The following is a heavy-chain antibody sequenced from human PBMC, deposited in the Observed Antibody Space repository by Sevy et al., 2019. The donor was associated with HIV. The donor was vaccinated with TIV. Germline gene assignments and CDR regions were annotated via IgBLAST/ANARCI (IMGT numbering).Heavy chain of an antibody. J-gene: IGHJ6*02. Sequence: ASVKVSCKVSGYTLTELSMHWVRQAPGKGLEWMGGFDPEDGETIYPQKFQGRVTMTEDTSTDTAYMELSSLRSEDTAVYYCATGSSIVRGVIGAGYYYGMDVWGQGTTVTVSS. CDR2: FDPEDGET. CDR1: GYTLTELS. V-gene: IGHV1-24*01. D-gene: IGHD3-10*01. CDR3: ATGSSIVRGVIGAGYYYGMDV.